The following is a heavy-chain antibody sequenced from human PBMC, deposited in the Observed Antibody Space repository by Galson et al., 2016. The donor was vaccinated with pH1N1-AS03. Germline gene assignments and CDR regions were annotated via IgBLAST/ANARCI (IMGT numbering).Heavy chain of an antibody. CDR1: GFRFSSYW. J-gene: IGHJ5*02. CDR3: ARRARYNSSGYSYWFDL. D-gene: IGHD3-22*01. CDR2: IYPPDSDA. Sequence: QSGAEVKKSGESLKISCKASGFRFSSYWIGWVRQVPGKGLEWMGIIYPPDSDARYSPSFQGQVTISADKSISTAYLQGNSLKASDTAMYYCARRARYNSSGYSYWFDLWGQGTLVIISS. V-gene: IGHV5-51*01.